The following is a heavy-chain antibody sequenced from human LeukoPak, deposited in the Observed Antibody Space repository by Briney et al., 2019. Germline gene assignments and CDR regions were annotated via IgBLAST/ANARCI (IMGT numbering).Heavy chain of an antibody. Sequence: GGSLRLSCAVSGFTFNNYRMSWVRQAPGKGLEGVANIKQDGSEKYYVDSVRGRFTISRDNAKNSLHLQMNSLRVEDTAVYYCTREAGTSDYWGQGTLVTVSS. J-gene: IGHJ4*02. V-gene: IGHV3-7*01. D-gene: IGHD6-19*01. CDR2: IKQDGSEK. CDR3: TREAGTSDY. CDR1: GFTFNNYR.